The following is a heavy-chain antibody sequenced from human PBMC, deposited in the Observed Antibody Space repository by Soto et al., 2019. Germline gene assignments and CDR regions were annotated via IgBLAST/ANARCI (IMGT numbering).Heavy chain of an antibody. CDR2: ISKDSGRAT. V-gene: IGHV3-11*01. Sequence: LVESGGALVKPGGSLRLSCAASGFIFRDWFMSWIRQAPGKGLEWISYISKDSGRATRYAASVKGRFTISRDNAKNLLFLQMNHLTEEDTVVYYCAIENWVNPDSWGQGTLVTVSS. CDR1: GFIFRDWF. D-gene: IGHD7-27*01. J-gene: IGHJ4*02. CDR3: AIENWVNPDS.